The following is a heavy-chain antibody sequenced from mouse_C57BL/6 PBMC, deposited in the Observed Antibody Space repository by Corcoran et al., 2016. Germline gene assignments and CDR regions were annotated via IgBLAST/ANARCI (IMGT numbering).Heavy chain of an antibody. D-gene: IGHD1-1*01. CDR1: GFSLSTSGMG. J-gene: IGHJ1*03. V-gene: IGHV8-12*01. Sequence: QVTLKESGPGILQSSQTLSLPCSFSGFSLSTSGMGVSWIRQPSGKGLEWLAHIYWDDDKRYNPSLKSRLTISKDTSRNQVFLKITSVDTADTATYYCARSYYGSSRGFDVWGTGTTVTVSS. CDR3: ARSYYGSSRGFDV. CDR2: IYWDDDK.